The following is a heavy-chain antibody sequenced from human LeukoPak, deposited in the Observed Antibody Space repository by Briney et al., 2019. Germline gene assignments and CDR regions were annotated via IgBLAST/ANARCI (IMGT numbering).Heavy chain of an antibody. CDR2: IFQGRGEI. D-gene: IGHD5-18*01. CDR3: ATYRQVLLPFEA. J-gene: IGHJ5*02. V-gene: IGHV3-23*01. Sequence: PGGSLRLSCAASGFTFSTFAMIWVRQPPGKGLEWVSSIFQGRGEIHYADSVRGRFTISRDNSKSTLFLQMNSLRAEDTAIYYCATYRQVLLPFEAWGQGTLVTVSS. CDR1: GFTFSTFA.